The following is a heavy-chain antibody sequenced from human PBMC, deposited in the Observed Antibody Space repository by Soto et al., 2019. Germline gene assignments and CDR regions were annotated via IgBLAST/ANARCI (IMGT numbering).Heavy chain of an antibody. V-gene: IGHV3-43*01. CDR3: AKASFDHRSAYTTYHWFDT. CDR1: GFTFDDYT. CDR2: ITWDGGRA. Sequence: EVQLVESGGVVVQPGGSLRLSCAASGFTFDDYTMYWVRQGPGKGLEWVSLITWDGGRAQYADSVKGRFTISRDNSKDSLYLQMNSLKTEDTALYYCAKASFDHRSAYTTYHWFDTWGQGTLVTVSS. D-gene: IGHD3-16*01. J-gene: IGHJ5*02.